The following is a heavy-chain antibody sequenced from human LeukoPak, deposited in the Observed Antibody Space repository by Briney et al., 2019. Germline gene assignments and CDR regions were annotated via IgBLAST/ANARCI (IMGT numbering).Heavy chain of an antibody. CDR1: GGTFSSYT. CDR3: ARADFWIFDY. CDR2: IIPILGIA. D-gene: IGHD3-3*01. V-gene: IGHV1-69*02. J-gene: IGHJ4*02. Sequence: SVKVSCKASGGTFSSYTISCVRQAPGQGLEWMGRIIPILGIANYAQRFQGRVTITADKSTGTAYMELSSLRSEDTAVYYCARADFWIFDYWGQGTLVTVSS.